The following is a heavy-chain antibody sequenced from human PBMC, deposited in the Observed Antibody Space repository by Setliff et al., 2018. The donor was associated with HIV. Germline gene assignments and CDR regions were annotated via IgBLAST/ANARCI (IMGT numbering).Heavy chain of an antibody. CDR2: ITWNSATI. V-gene: IGHV3-9*01. Sequence: GGSLRLSCAASGFTFDDYAMHWGRQSPGKGPEWVAGITWNSATIAYADSVQGRFTISRDNSKNTLYLQMNSLRAEDTAVYYCAKDRGRQLWPNAFDIWGQGTMVTVSS. J-gene: IGHJ3*02. CDR1: GFTFDDYA. D-gene: IGHD5-18*01. CDR3: AKDRGRQLWPNAFDI.